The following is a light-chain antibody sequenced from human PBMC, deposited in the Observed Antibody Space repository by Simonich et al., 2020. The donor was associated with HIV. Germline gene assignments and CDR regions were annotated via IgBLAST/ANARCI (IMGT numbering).Light chain of an antibody. CDR3: QTWGTGFWV. CDR2: LNSDGSH. Sequence: QLVLTQSPSASASLGASVKLTCTLSSGHSSYAFAWHQKPPEKGPRYLMKLNSDGSHNKGDGIPDRFSGSSSGAERYLTISSLQSEDEADYYCQTWGTGFWVFGGGTKLTVL. V-gene: IGLV4-69*01. J-gene: IGLJ3*02. CDR1: SGHSSYA.